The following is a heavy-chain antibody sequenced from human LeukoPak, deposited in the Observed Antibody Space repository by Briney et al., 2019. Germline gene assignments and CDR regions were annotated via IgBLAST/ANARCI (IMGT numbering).Heavy chain of an antibody. D-gene: IGHD3-3*01. CDR3: ARDDDFWSGQVFDI. J-gene: IGHJ3*02. CDR2: IYTSGST. V-gene: IGHV4-4*07. CDR1: GGSISSYY. Sequence: SETLSLTCTVSGGSISSYYWNWIRQPAGKGLEWIGRIYTSGSTNYNPSLKSRVTMSVDTSKNQFSLQLSSVTAADTAVYYCARDDDFWSGQVFDIWGQGTMVTVSS.